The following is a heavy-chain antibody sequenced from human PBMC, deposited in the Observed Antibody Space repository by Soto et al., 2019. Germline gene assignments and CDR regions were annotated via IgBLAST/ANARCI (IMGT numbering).Heavy chain of an antibody. CDR2: IYYSGST. J-gene: IGHJ3*02. Sequence: SETLSLTCTVSGGSISSSSYYWGWIRQPPGKGLEWIGSIYYSGSTYYNPSLKSRVTISVDTSKNQFSLKLSSVTAADTAVYYCARHHSSSWGNAFDIWGQGTMVTVS. V-gene: IGHV4-39*01. CDR3: ARHHSSSWGNAFDI. CDR1: GGSISSSSYY. D-gene: IGHD6-13*01.